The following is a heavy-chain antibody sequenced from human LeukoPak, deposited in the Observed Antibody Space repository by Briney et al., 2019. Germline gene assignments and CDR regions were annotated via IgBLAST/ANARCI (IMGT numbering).Heavy chain of an antibody. CDR1: GYTFTSYG. V-gene: IGHV1-18*01. CDR3: AREASIEAAGNAFDI. Sequence: ASVKVSCKASGYTFTSYGISWVRQAPGQGLEWMGWISAYNGNTNYAQKLQGRVTMTTDTSASTAYMELSSLRSEDTAVYYCAREASIEAAGNAFDIWGQGTMVTVSS. J-gene: IGHJ3*02. D-gene: IGHD6-13*01. CDR2: ISAYNGNT.